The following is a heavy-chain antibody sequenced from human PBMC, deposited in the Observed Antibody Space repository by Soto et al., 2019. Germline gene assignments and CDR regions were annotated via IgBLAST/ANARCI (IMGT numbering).Heavy chain of an antibody. D-gene: IGHD2-15*01. J-gene: IGHJ4*02. V-gene: IGHV1-69*13. Sequence: SVKVSCKASGGTFSSYAISWARQAPGQGLEWMGGIIPIFGTANYAQKFQGRVTITADESTSTAYMELSSLRSEDTAVYYCARDYCSGGSCYSGPWYYWGQGTLVTVSS. CDR1: GGTFSSYA. CDR3: ARDYCSGGSCYSGPWYY. CDR2: IIPIFGTA.